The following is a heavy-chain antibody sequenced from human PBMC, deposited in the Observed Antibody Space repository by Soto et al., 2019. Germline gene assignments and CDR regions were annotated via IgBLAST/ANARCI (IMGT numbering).Heavy chain of an antibody. CDR3: AKARQQWLVRSYFQH. CDR2: ISWNSGSI. V-gene: IGHV3-9*01. Sequence: GGSLRLSCAASGFTFDDYAMHWVRQAPGKGLEWVSGISWNSGSIGYADSVKGRFTISRDNAKNSLYLQMNSLRAEDTALYYCAKARQQWLVRSYFQHWGQGTLVTVSS. CDR1: GFTFDDYA. J-gene: IGHJ1*01. D-gene: IGHD6-19*01.